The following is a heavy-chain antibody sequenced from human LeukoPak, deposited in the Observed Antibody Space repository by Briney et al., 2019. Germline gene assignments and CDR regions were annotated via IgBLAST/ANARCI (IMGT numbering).Heavy chain of an antibody. D-gene: IGHD3-22*01. CDR2: ISSSGSTI. CDR3: ARGFPYYYDSSGRGAGAKDDTDY. V-gene: IGHV3-48*03. CDR1: GFTFSSYE. J-gene: IGHJ4*02. Sequence: PGGSLRLSCAASGFTFSSYEMNWVRQAPGKGLEWVSYISSSGSTIYYADSVKGRFTISRDNAKNSLYLQMNSLRAEDTAVYYCARGFPYYYDSSGRGAGAKDDTDYWGQGTLVTVSS.